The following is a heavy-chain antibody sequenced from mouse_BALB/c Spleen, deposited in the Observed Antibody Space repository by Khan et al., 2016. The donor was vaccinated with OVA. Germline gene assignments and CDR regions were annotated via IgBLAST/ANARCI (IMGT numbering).Heavy chain of an antibody. V-gene: IGHV5-6*01. CDR3: GSHLTESFAY. CDR2: ISSGGDYT. Sequence: EVELVESGGDLVKPGGSLKLSCAASGFTFSSYSMSCVRRPPDKNLVWVATISSGGDYTYYPDNLKGRFTISRDTSKNTLYLQMMSLKSEATAMYYSGSHLTESFAYWGQGTLVTVSA. CDR1: GFTFSSYS. J-gene: IGHJ3*01.